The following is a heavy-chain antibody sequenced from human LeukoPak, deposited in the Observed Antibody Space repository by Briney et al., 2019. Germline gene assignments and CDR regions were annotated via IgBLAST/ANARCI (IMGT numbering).Heavy chain of an antibody. CDR1: GYTFTTYG. D-gene: IGHD3-16*01. CDR3: ARVTIMITFGGVQRAFDI. CDR2: TSGYNGDT. V-gene: IGHV1-18*01. Sequence: ASVKVSCKASGYTFTTYGITWVRQAPGQGLEWMGWTSGYNGDTNYAQKLQGRVTMTTDTSTSTAYMELRSLRSDDTAVYYCARVTIMITFGGVQRAFDIWGQGTMVTVSS. J-gene: IGHJ3*02.